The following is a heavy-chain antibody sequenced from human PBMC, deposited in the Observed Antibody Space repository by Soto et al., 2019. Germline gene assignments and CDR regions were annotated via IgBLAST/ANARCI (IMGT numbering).Heavy chain of an antibody. CDR1: GYTFTLFG. V-gene: IGHV1-18*01. CDR2: ISPYNGDT. Sequence: QVQLVQSGAEVKKPGASVKVSCTTSGYTFTLFGITWVRQAPGQGLEWMGWISPYNGDTKYAEKLEGRVTLTTDTSTETAYMELTSLTSDDTAEYYCARGGQYRYFDYWGKGTLFTVSS. D-gene: IGHD2-2*02. J-gene: IGHJ4*02. CDR3: ARGGQYRYFDY.